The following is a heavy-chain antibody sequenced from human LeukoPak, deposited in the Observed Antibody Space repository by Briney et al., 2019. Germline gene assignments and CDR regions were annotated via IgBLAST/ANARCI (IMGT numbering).Heavy chain of an antibody. V-gene: IGHV3-66*01. CDR2: IYSGGST. Sequence: PGGSLRLSCAASGFTVSSNYMSWVRQAPGKGLEWVSVIYSGGSTYYADSVKGRFTISRDNSKNTLYLQMNSLRAEDTAVYYCARGYYDSSGYYGLGYWGQGTLVTVSS. D-gene: IGHD3-22*01. CDR3: ARGYYDSSGYYGLGY. J-gene: IGHJ4*02. CDR1: GFTVSSNY.